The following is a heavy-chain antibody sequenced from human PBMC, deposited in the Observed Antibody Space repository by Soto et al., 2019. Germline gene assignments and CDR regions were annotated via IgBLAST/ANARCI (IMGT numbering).Heavy chain of an antibody. CDR1: GFTFSDYY. D-gene: IGHD4-17*01. V-gene: IGHV3-11*06. Sequence: VGSLRLSCAASGFTFSDYYMSWIRQAPGKGLEWVSYISSSSGYTNYADSVKGRFTISRDNAKNSLYLQMNSLRAEDTAVYYCAKEYGRLDYWGQGTLVTVSS. J-gene: IGHJ4*02. CDR2: ISSSSGYT. CDR3: AKEYGRLDY.